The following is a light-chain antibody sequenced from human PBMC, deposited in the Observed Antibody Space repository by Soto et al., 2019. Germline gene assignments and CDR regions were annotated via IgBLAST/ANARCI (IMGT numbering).Light chain of an antibody. V-gene: IGKV3-15*01. Sequence: EIVMTQSPATLCVSPGERATLSCRASQSVSSNLAWYQQKPGQAPRLLIYGASTRATVIAARFSGSGSGTEVTLTISSLQSEDFAVYYCQQYNNRPPLTFGGGTKVEIK. J-gene: IGKJ4*01. CDR2: GAS. CDR3: QQYNNRPPLT. CDR1: QSVSSN.